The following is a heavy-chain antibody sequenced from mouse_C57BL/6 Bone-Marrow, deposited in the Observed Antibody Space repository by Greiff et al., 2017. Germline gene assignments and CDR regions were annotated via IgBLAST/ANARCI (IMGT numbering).Heavy chain of an antibody. Sequence: QVQLQQSGPGLVQPSQSLSITCTVSGFSLTSYGVHWVRQSPGKGLEWLGVIWSGGSTDYNAAFISSLSISKDNSKSQVFFKRNSLQADDTAIYYCARNLDYDDAMDYWGQGTSVTVSS. V-gene: IGHV2-2*01. D-gene: IGHD2-4*01. CDR2: IWSGGST. J-gene: IGHJ4*01. CDR3: ARNLDYDDAMDY. CDR1: GFSLTSYG.